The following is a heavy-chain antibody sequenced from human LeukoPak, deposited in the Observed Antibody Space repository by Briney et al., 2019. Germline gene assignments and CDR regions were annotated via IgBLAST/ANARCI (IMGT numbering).Heavy chain of an antibody. Sequence: GGSLRLSCAASGFTFSSYAMSWVRQPPGKGLDWVSAISGSGGSTYYADSVKGRFTISRDNSKNTLYLQMNSLRAEDTAVYYCARITTSGSDDAFDIWGQGTMVTVSS. J-gene: IGHJ3*02. CDR3: ARITTSGSDDAFDI. CDR2: ISGSGGST. D-gene: IGHD3-10*01. CDR1: GFTFSSYA. V-gene: IGHV3-23*01.